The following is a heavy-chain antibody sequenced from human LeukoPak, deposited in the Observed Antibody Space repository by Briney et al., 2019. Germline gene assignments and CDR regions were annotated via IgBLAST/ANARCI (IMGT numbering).Heavy chain of an antibody. D-gene: IGHD2-2*01. V-gene: IGHV3-23*01. Sequence: GGSLRLSCAASGFTFSSYGMNWVRQAPGKGLEWVSGISGSGGSTYYADSVKGRFTISRDNSKNTLYLQMNSLRAEDTAVYYCAKGGVDIVVVPAASIYYGMDVWGQGTTVTVSS. CDR1: GFTFSSYG. CDR2: ISGSGGST. J-gene: IGHJ6*02. CDR3: AKGGVDIVVVPAASIYYGMDV.